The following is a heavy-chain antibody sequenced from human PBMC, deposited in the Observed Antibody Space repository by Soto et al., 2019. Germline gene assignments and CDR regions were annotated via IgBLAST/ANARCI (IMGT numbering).Heavy chain of an antibody. D-gene: IGHD4-17*01. CDR2: INSDGSHT. V-gene: IGHV3-74*01. Sequence: EVQLVESGGGLVQPGGSLRLSCAASGFTFFAYWIHWVRQVPGKGLVWVSRINSDGSHTSYADSVRGRFTISRDNSKNAVYLQMNSLTAEDTAAYYCAKEGQYSDYAGENWFDSWGQGSLVTFSS. CDR3: AKEGQYSDYAGENWFDS. J-gene: IGHJ5*01. CDR1: GFTFFAYW.